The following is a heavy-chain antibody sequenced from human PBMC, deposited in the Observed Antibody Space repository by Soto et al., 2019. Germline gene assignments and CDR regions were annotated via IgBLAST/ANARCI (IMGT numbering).Heavy chain of an antibody. CDR1: GYTFSRYG. V-gene: IGHV1-18*01. J-gene: IGHJ6*02. CDR2: ISGYNGDT. D-gene: IGHD2-8*01. Sequence: QGQLVQSGPEVKKPGASVKVSCKTSGYTFSRYGISWVRQAPGQGLEWMGGISGYNGDTNYAQKVNGKVSITMDTSTYTAYMELRSLTSDDTAIYYCAKNGQPPYYYYGMDVWGQGTTVTVSS. CDR3: AKNGQPPYYYYGMDV.